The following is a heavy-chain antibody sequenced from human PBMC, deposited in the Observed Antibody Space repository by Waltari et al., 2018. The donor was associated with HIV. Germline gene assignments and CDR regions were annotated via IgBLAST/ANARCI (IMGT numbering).Heavy chain of an antibody. J-gene: IGHJ4*02. CDR3: VRDNTSGYLFDY. V-gene: IGHV4-39*02. CDR1: GGSISSRSYY. Sequence: QLQLQESGPGLVKPSETLSLTCTVSGGSISSRSYYWGWIRQPPGKGLEWIGSVYYSGGTYYNPSLWSRVTISIDTSKNHFSLRLSSVTAADTAVYVCVRDNTSGYLFDYWGQGTLVTVSS. CDR2: VYYSGGT. D-gene: IGHD3-22*01.